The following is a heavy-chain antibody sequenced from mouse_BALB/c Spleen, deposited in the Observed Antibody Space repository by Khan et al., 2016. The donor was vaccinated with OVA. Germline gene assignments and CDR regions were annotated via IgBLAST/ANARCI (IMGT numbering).Heavy chain of an antibody. V-gene: IGHV14-3*02. CDR2: IDPANGNT. Sequence: VQLKQSGAELVKPGASVKLSCTASGFNIKDTYMHWVKQRPEQGLEWIGRIDPANGNTKSDPKFQGKATITADTSSNTAYLPLRSRTSEDTAVYYCARRRNYYGSLDYWGQGTTLTVSS. CDR3: ARRRNYYGSLDY. CDR1: GFNIKDTY. D-gene: IGHD1-1*01. J-gene: IGHJ2*01.